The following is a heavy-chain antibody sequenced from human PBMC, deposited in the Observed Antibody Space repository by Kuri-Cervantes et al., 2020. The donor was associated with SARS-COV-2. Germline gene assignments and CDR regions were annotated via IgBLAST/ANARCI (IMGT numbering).Heavy chain of an antibody. CDR2: VPYDGNTQ. D-gene: IGHD3-22*01. J-gene: IGHJ4*02. V-gene: IGHV3-30*04. Sequence: GGSLRLSCAVSGFTFGHYAMHWVRQPPGKGLEWLAVVPYDGNTQYYADSVKGRFTISRDNSKNTLYLQMNSLRAEDTAVYYCARGLTITMIVVVEVGGADYWGQGTLVTVSS. CDR3: ARGLTITMIVVVEVGGADY. CDR1: GFTFGHYA.